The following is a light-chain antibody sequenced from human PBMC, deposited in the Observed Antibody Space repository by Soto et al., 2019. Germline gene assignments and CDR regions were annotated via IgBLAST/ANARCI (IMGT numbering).Light chain of an antibody. Sequence: DIQMTQSPYSVSASVGDRVTITCRASQDIGSWLAWYQQKPGKAPDLLIYAASSLQSGVPSRFYGSGSGTDFTLTISSLQPEDFATYYCQLGDSFPITFGQGTRLEIK. CDR2: AAS. CDR3: QLGDSFPIT. CDR1: QDIGSW. J-gene: IGKJ5*01. V-gene: IGKV1-12*01.